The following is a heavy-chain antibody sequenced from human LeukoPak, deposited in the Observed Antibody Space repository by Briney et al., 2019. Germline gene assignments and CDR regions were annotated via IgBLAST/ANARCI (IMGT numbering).Heavy chain of an antibody. D-gene: IGHD6-13*01. CDR2: ISSSSSYI. V-gene: IGHV3-21*01. CDR1: GFTFSSYS. CDR3: ARSPSTNLAAAGSFFDY. J-gene: IGHJ4*02. Sequence: PGGSLRLSCAASGFTFSSYSMNWVRQAPGKGLEWVSSISSSSSYIYYADSVKGRFTISRDNAKNSLYLQMNSLRAEDTAVYYCARSPSTNLAAAGSFFDYWGQGTLVTVSS.